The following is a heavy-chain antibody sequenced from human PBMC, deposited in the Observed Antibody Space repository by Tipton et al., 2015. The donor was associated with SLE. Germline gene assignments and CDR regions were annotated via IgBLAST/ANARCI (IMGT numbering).Heavy chain of an antibody. D-gene: IGHD6-19*01. Sequence: TLSLTCTVSGGSISSSSYYWGWIRQPPGKGLEWIGSIYYSGSTNYNPSLKSRVTISVDTSKNQFSLKLSSVTAADTAVYYCASQGWGYSSFWGQGTMVTVSS. J-gene: IGHJ3*01. CDR3: ASQGWGYSSF. CDR2: IYYSGST. V-gene: IGHV4-39*07. CDR1: GGSISSSSYY.